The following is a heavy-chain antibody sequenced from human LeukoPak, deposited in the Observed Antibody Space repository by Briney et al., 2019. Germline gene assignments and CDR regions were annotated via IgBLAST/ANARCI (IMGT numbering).Heavy chain of an antibody. CDR1: GFTFTNFA. Sequence: GGSLRLSCAVSGFTFTNFAMMWVRQAPGKGLQWVSSITGDGATYYADSVRGRFMLSRDASKNTLYLQMNSLTAEDTALYYCAKGAAAGLVDWFDPWGQGTLVTVSS. CDR2: ITGDGAT. D-gene: IGHD6-25*01. CDR3: AKGAAAGLVDWFDP. J-gene: IGHJ5*02. V-gene: IGHV3-23*01.